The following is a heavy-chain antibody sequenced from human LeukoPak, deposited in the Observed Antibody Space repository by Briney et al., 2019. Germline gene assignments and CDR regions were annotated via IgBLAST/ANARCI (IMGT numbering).Heavy chain of an antibody. V-gene: IGHV1-8*01. CDR1: GYTFTSYD. D-gene: IGHD6-13*01. CDR2: MNPNSGNT. J-gene: IGHJ5*02. CDR3: GLGLAAAGTGWFDP. Sequence: ASVKVSCKAAGYTFTSYDINWVRQATGQGLEWMGWMNPNSGNTGYAQKFQGRVTMTRNTSISTAYMELSSLRSEDTAVYYCGLGLAAAGTGWFDPWGQGTLVTVSS.